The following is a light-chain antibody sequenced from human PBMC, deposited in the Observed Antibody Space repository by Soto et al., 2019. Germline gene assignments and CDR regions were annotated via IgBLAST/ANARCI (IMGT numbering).Light chain of an antibody. Sequence: EIVMTQSPATLSVSPGERATLSCRASQSVSRHLAWYQQKPGQAPRLLIYSASTRATGIPARFSGVGSGTEFTLTISTLRWEDFAVYYWQHYNSWSSFGQGTGRDIK. V-gene: IGKV3-15*01. J-gene: IGKJ5*01. CDR3: QHYNSWSS. CDR2: SAS. CDR1: QSVSRH.